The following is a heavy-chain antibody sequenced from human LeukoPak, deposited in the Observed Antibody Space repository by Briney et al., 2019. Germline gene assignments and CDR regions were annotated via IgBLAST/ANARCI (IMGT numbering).Heavy chain of an antibody. J-gene: IGHJ3*02. CDR3: AKGYSGYEVDDFDI. CDR1: GFTFSSYA. V-gene: IGHV3-23*01. Sequence: PGGSLRLSCAASGFTFSSYAMSWVRQAPGKGLEWVSAISGSGCSTYYADSMKGRFTLSRDNSNNTLYLQSNSLTAEDRAVYYCAKGYSGYEVDDFDIWGQGTMVTVSS. CDR2: ISGSGCST. D-gene: IGHD5-12*01.